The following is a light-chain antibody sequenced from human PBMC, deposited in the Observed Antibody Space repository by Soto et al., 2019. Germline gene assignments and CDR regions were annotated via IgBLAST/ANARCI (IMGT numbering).Light chain of an antibody. J-gene: IGKJ1*01. CDR1: QSVSSN. CDR2: GAS. CDR3: QKYNNWNTWT. V-gene: IGKV3D-15*01. Sequence: EIVMTQSPATLSVSPGERATLSCRASQSVSSNLAWYQQKRGQAPRLLIYGASTRATGIPARFSGSGSGTEFTLTISSLQSEDFEVYYCQKYNNWNTWTLGQGTKVEIK.